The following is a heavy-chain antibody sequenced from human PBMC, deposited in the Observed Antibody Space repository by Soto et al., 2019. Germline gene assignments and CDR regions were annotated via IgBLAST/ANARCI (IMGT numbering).Heavy chain of an antibody. J-gene: IGHJ3*02. CDR2: IFPDDSDT. CDR1: GYIIKNYW. CDR3: ATPEDRRDAFDI. V-gene: IGHV5-51*01. Sequence: GESLKISCKASGYIIKNYWIGWVRQMPGQGLEWMGIIFPDDSDTRYSPSFQGHVTTSVDKSISTAYVQWSSLKASDSAIYYCATPEDRRDAFDIWGQGTMVTVSS.